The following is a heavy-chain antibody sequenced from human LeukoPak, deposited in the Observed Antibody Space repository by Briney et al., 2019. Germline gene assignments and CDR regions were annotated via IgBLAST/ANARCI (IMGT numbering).Heavy chain of an antibody. CDR2: ISRSVDRT. CDR1: GFTLTSFA. CDR3: AKDRSGDYSAGDAFDI. J-gene: IGHJ3*02. D-gene: IGHD4-11*01. V-gene: IGHV3-23*01. Sequence: GGSLRLSCAASGFTLTSFAMSWVRQTPGKGLEWVSAISRSVDRTYYGDCVKCRFTISRDSSKNTLYLKMNSLRVEDTAVYYCAKDRSGDYSAGDAFDIWGQGTMVTVSS.